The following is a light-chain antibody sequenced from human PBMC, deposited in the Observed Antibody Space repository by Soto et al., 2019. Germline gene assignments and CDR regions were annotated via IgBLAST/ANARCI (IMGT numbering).Light chain of an antibody. V-gene: IGKV3-15*01. CDR1: QVIKNN. CDR2: AAS. J-gene: IGKJ3*01. CDR3: QQYERWPLT. Sequence: EIVMTQSPATLSVSPGERATLSCRASQVIKNNLAWYQQRPGQAPRLLLYAASTRATGLPARFSGSGSGTEFPLTISSLQAEDFAIYICQQYERWPLTFGPGTKVDVK.